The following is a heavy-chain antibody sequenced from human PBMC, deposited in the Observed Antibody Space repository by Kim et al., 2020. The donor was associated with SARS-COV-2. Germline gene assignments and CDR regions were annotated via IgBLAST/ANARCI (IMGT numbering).Heavy chain of an antibody. CDR1: GFTFSSYG. J-gene: IGHJ4*01. CDR2: ISYDGSNK. V-gene: IGHV3-30*04. D-gene: IGHD3-10*01. CDR3: ARGFKITRDEYYFDY. Sequence: GGSLRLSCAASGFTFSSYGMHWVRQAPGKGLEWVAVISYDGSNKYYADSVKGRFTISRDNSKNTLYLQMNSLRAEDTAVYYCARGFKITRDEYYFDYCG.